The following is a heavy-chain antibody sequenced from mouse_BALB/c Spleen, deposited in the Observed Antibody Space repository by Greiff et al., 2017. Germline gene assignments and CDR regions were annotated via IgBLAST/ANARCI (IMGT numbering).Heavy chain of an antibody. CDR2: INPYNDGT. CDR3: ARSITTVVDWYFDV. V-gene: IGHV1-14*01. J-gene: IGHJ1*01. Sequence: EVKLMESGPELVKPGASVKMSCKASGYTFTSYVMHWVKQKPGQGLEWIGYINPYNDGTKYNEKFKGKATLTSDKSSSTAYMELSSLTSEDSAVYYCARSITTVVDWYFDVWGAGTTVTVSS. D-gene: IGHD1-1*01. CDR1: GYTFTSYV.